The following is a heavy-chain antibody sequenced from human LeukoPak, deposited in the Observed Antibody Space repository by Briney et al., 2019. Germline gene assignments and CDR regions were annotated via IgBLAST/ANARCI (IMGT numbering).Heavy chain of an antibody. CDR1: GFTFSRHG. CDR3: AQDRAWIQFLY. Sequence: GGSLRLSCAASGFTFSRHGIHWVRQAPGKGLEWVAVISYDGSNKYYADSVKGRFTISRDNSKNTLYLQINSLRAEDTAVYYCAQDRAWIQFLYWGQGTLVTVS. D-gene: IGHD5-18*01. J-gene: IGHJ4*02. CDR2: ISYDGSNK. V-gene: IGHV3-30*18.